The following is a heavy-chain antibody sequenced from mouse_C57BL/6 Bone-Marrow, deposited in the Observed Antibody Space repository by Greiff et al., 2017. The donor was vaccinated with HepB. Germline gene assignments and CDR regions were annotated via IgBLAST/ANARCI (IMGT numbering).Heavy chain of an antibody. D-gene: IGHD2-4*01. Sequence: VKLQQPGAELVKPGASVKMSCKASGYTFTSYWITWVKQRPGQGLEWIGDIYPGSGSTNYNEKFKDKATLTLDTSSSTAYMQLSSLTSEDSAVYYGARGGVSTMITTRYFDVWGTGTTVTVSS. V-gene: IGHV1-55*01. CDR2: IYPGSGST. CDR1: GYTFTSYW. J-gene: IGHJ1*03. CDR3: ARGGVSTMITTRYFDV.